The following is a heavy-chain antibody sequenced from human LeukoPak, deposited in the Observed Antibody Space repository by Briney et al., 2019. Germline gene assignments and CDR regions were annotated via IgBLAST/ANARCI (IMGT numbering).Heavy chain of an antibody. CDR1: GGSFSGYY. CDR2: INHSGST. D-gene: IGHD2-2*01. Sequence: SETLSLTCAVYGGSFSGYYWSWIRQPPGKGLEWIGEINHSGSTNYNPSLKSRVTISVDTSKNQFSLKLSSVTAADTAVYYCARGGYCSSTSCYCDIVVGFDHRGQGTLVTVSS. J-gene: IGHJ5*02. CDR3: ARGGYCSSTSCYCDIVVGFDH. V-gene: IGHV4-34*01.